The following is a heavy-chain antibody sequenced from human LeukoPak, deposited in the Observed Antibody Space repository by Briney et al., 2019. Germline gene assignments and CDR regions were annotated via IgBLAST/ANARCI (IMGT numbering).Heavy chain of an antibody. CDR1: GYTFTSYG. J-gene: IGHJ5*01. Sequence: ASVKVSCKASGYTFTSYGISWVRQAPGQGLEWMGWISAYNGNTNYAQKLQGRVTVTTDTSTSTAYMELRSLRSDDTAVYYCARAIRGYCSGGSCYWFDSCGKGTMVNVYS. CDR3: ARAIRGYCSGGSCYWFDS. D-gene: IGHD2-15*01. CDR2: ISAYNGNT. V-gene: IGHV1-18*01.